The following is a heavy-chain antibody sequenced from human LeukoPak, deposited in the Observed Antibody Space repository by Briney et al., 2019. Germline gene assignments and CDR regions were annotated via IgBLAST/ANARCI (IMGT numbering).Heavy chain of an antibody. CDR3: ARARSGGFDY. D-gene: IGHD3-10*01. CDR1: GYTFPSYF. Sequence: GASVKVSCKASGYTFPSYFMHWVRQAPGQGLEWMGIINPTGGSTTYAQKFQGRVTMTRDTSTSTVYMELSSLRSEDTAVYYCARARSGGFDYWGQGTLVTVSS. V-gene: IGHV1-46*01. J-gene: IGHJ4*02. CDR2: INPTGGST.